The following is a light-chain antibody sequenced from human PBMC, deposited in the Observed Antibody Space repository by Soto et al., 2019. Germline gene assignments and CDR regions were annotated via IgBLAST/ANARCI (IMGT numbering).Light chain of an antibody. CDR2: TAS. Sequence: DILMTQSPSSLSASAGDRVNITCRASQSFSNYLNWYQQKPGKAPKLLIYTASSLQSGVPSRFSGSGSVTDFTRPINSLQPEDSATYFCQQSYSTPYTFGQGTKLEIK. V-gene: IGKV1-39*01. J-gene: IGKJ2*01. CDR1: QSFSNY. CDR3: QQSYSTPYT.